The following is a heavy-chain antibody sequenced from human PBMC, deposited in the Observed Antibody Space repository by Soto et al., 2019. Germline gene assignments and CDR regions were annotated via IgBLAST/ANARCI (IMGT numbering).Heavy chain of an antibody. V-gene: IGHV4-59*06. CDR1: GDSISTDY. Sequence: SETLSLTCTVSGDSISTDYWSWIRQHPGKGLEWIGYIYYSGSTYYNPSLKSRVTISVDTSKNQFSLKLSSVTAADTAVYYCARISLSTARGVTQDAFDIWGQGTMVTVSS. CDR3: ARISLSTARGVTQDAFDI. CDR2: IYYSGST. J-gene: IGHJ3*02. D-gene: IGHD3-10*01.